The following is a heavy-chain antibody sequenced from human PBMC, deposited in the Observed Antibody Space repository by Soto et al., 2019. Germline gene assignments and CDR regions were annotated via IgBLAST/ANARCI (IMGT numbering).Heavy chain of an antibody. J-gene: IGHJ6*02. V-gene: IGHV3-74*01. Sequence: EVQLVESGGGLLQPGGSLRLSCAASGFTFSNYWMNWVRQAPGKGLVWVSRINSDGSTTNYADSVKGRFTISRDNAKNTLDLQMNSLRADDTAVYYCARIDFWSGMDVWGQGTTVTVSS. CDR1: GFTFSNYW. CDR2: INSDGSTT. CDR3: ARIDFWSGMDV. D-gene: IGHD3-3*01.